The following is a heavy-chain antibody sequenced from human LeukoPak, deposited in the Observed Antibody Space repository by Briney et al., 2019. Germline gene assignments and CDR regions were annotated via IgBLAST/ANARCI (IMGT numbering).Heavy chain of an antibody. CDR1: GFTFSSYG. D-gene: IGHD3-16*01. V-gene: IGHV3-21*01. J-gene: IGHJ3*01. CDR2: VNPGSTET. Sequence: PGGSLRLSCAASGFTFSSYGIHWIRQAPGKGLEWVSSVNPGSTETNYADSVRGRFTISSDNGKESLYLQMNRLRADDTALYNCARGGVRSGGDAFDLWGQGTWVTVSS. CDR3: ARGGVRSGGDAFDL.